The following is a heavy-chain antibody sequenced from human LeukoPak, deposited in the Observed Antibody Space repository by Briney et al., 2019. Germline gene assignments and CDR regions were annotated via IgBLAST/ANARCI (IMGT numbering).Heavy chain of an antibody. D-gene: IGHD6-6*01. J-gene: IGHJ5*02. Sequence: ASVKVSCKASGYTFNHNYLHWVRQAPGQGLEWMGWINPNNPATHSSHKFQGRVTMTSDSSISTVYLEVNRRKPDDTAVYFCARVRDYSNSPFNWFDAWGQGTLVIVSS. CDR3: ARVRDYSNSPFNWFDA. CDR1: GYTFNHNY. CDR2: INPNNPAT. V-gene: IGHV1-2*07.